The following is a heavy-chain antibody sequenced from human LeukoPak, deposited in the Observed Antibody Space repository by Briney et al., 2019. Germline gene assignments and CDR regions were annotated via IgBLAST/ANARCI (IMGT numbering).Heavy chain of an antibody. J-gene: IGHJ3*02. CDR3: ASSVTTYDAFDI. CDR1: GFTFSSYE. Sequence: GGSLRLSCAASGFTFSSYEMNWVRQAPGKGLEWVSYISSSGSTIYYADSVKGRSTISRDNAKNSLYLQMNSLRAEDTAVYYCASSVTTYDAFDIWCQGTMVTVSS. D-gene: IGHD3-22*01. V-gene: IGHV3-48*03. CDR2: ISSSGSTI.